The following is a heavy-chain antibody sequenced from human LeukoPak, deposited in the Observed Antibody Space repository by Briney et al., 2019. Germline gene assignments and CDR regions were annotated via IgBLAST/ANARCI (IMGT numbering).Heavy chain of an antibody. CDR3: AKAVDTATWYNWFDP. V-gene: IGHV3-23*01. D-gene: IGHD5-18*01. J-gene: IGHJ5*02. CDR1: GFTFSRYG. Sequence: PGGSLRLSCAASGFTFSRYGMSWVRQAPGKGLEWVSAISGSGGSTYYADPVKGRFTISRDNSKNTLYLQVNSLRAEDTAVYYCAKAVDTATWYNWFDPWGQGTLVTVSS. CDR2: ISGSGGST.